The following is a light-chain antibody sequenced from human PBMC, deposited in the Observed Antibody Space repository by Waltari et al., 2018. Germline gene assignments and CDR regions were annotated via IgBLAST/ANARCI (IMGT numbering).Light chain of an antibody. J-gene: IGKJ5*01. CDR2: DAS. V-gene: IGKV1-33*01. CDR1: QDITNY. CDR3: QQYDKPPIA. Sequence: DVQMTQSPSSLSVSVGDRVTITCQASQDITNYLNWYQQKPGKAPKLLIYDASNLETGVPSRVSGTGSGTHFTFIISGLQSEDVATYYCQQYDKPPIAFGQGTRLDIK.